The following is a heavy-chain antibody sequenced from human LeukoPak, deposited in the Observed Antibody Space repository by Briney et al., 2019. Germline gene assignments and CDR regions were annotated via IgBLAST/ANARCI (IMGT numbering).Heavy chain of an antibody. D-gene: IGHD6-13*01. J-gene: IGHJ4*02. Sequence: GGSLRLSCAASGFTFSSYAMHWVRKAPGKGLEWVAVISYDGSNKYYADSVKGRFTISRDNSKNTLYLQMNSLRAEDTAVYYCARDSIAQLELGDLDYWGQGTLVTVSS. CDR1: GFTFSSYA. CDR2: ISYDGSNK. V-gene: IGHV3-30-3*01. CDR3: ARDSIAQLELGDLDY.